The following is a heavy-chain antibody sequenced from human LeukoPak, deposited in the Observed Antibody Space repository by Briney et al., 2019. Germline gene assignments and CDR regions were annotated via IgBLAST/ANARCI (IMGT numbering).Heavy chain of an antibody. CDR1: GDSVSSDY. CDR3: AGRGQRYFRD. V-gene: IGHV4-59*08. Sequence: PSQTLSLTCTVSGDSVSSDYRSWIRQPPGKRLEWIGYVYDSGTTAYNPSLKSRLTISLDTSKNQFSLNLTSVTAADTAVYYCAGRGQRYFRDWGQGILVTVSP. CDR2: VYDSGTT. J-gene: IGHJ1*01.